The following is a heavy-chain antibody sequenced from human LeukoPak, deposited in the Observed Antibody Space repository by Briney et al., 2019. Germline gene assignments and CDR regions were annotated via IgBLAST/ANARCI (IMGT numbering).Heavy chain of an antibody. V-gene: IGHV3-23*01. CDR3: AKSPGQIQLDYFDY. CDR1: GFTFNNYA. Sequence: GGSLRLSCAASGFTFNNYAMSWVRQAPGMGLEWVSTISGSGVTTYYADSVRGRFTISRDNSKTTLYLQLDSLRPEDMAIYYCAKSPGQIQLDYFDYWGQVTLVTVSS. J-gene: IGHJ4*02. D-gene: IGHD1-1*01. CDR2: ISGSGVTT.